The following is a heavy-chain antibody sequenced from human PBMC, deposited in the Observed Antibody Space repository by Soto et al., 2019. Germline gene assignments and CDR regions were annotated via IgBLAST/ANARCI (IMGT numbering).Heavy chain of an antibody. CDR1: GFTFSVYG. J-gene: IGHJ4*02. Sequence: QVQLVESGGGVVQPGRSLRLSCAASGFTFSVYGMHWVRQAPGKGLEWVAVIWYDGSNEYHADSVKGRFTISRDKSKNALSLQMNNLRAEDSGVYYCAIDTSGYDQRGVDYWGQGTLVTVSS. D-gene: IGHD5-12*01. CDR2: IWYDGSNE. CDR3: AIDTSGYDQRGVDY. V-gene: IGHV3-33*01.